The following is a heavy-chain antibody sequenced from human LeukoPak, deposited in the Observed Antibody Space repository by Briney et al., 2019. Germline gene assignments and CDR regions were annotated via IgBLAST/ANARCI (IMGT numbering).Heavy chain of an antibody. CDR2: IIPLFGTA. Sequence: ASVKVSCKTSGGTFSTYAFSWVRQAPGQGLEWLGGIIPLFGTANYAPKFQGRVTITTDESTSTAYMELSSLRSEDTAVYYCARSGALERYWYFDLWGRGTLVTVSS. CDR3: ARSGALERYWYFDL. J-gene: IGHJ2*01. D-gene: IGHD6-25*01. CDR1: GGTFSTYA. V-gene: IGHV1-69*05.